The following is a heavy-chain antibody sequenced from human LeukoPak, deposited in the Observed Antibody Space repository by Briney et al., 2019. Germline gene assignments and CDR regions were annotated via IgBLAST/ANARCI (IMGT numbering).Heavy chain of an antibody. Sequence: AESRRLSSAASGFTFSAYWMNWVRQAPGKELEWVANIKQDGSEKYYVDSVKGRFTLSRDSAKNSLYLQRNSLRAEETAVYYCARATLSNWYFDLWGRGTLVTVSS. CDR1: GFTFSAYW. CDR2: IKQDGSEK. CDR3: ARATLSNWYFDL. D-gene: IGHD3-16*01. J-gene: IGHJ2*01. V-gene: IGHV3-7*03.